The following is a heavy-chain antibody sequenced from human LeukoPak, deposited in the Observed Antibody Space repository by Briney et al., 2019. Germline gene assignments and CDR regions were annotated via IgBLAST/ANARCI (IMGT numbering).Heavy chain of an antibody. Sequence: ASVKVSCKASGYTFTSYDINWVRQATGQGLEWMGWMNPNSGNTGYAQKFQGRVTMTRNTSISTAYMELSSLRSEDTAVYYCATAILAVAGVYHYWGQGTLVTVSS. CDR1: GYTFTSYD. J-gene: IGHJ4*02. V-gene: IGHV1-8*01. CDR3: ATAILAVAGVYHY. CDR2: MNPNSGNT. D-gene: IGHD6-19*01.